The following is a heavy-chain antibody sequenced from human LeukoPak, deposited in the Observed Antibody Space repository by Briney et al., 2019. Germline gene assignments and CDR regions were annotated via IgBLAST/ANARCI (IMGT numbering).Heavy chain of an antibody. CDR2: ISSSSSYI. Sequence: GGSLRLSCAASGFTFSSYSMNWVRQAPGKGLEWVSSISSSSSYIYYADSVKGRFTISRDNAKNSLYPQMNSLRAEDTAVYYCARGMWTSIDYWGQGTLVTVSS. CDR3: ARGMWTSIDY. D-gene: IGHD2-21*01. V-gene: IGHV3-21*01. CDR1: GFTFSSYS. J-gene: IGHJ4*02.